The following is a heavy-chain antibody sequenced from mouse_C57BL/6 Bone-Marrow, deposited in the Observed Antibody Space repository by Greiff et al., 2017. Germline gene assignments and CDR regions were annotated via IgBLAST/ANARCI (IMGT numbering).Heavy chain of an antibody. Sequence: VQLQQSGAELARPGASVKMSCKASGYTFTSYTMHWVKQRPGPGLEWIGYINPSSGYTKYNQKFKDKATLTADKSSSTAYMQLSSLTSEDSAVYYCSRYYYGSSYRDYFDCWGQGTTLTVAS. J-gene: IGHJ2*01. CDR3: SRYYYGSSYRDYFDC. CDR2: INPSSGYT. V-gene: IGHV1-4*01. CDR1: GYTFTSYT. D-gene: IGHD1-1*01.